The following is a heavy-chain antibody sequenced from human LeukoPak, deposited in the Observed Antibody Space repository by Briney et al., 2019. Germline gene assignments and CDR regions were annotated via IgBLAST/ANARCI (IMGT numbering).Heavy chain of an antibody. Sequence: SETLSLTCTVSGGSISSYYWSWIRQPPGKGLEWIGYIYYSGSTNYNPSLKSRVTISVETSKNEFSLKLRSVTAADTAVYYCARGRGEGRGIAMVRGVRAPSYNWFDPWGHGTQVTVSS. CDR2: IYYSGST. V-gene: IGHV4-59*12. D-gene: IGHD3-10*01. J-gene: IGHJ5*02. CDR1: GGSISSYY. CDR3: ARGRGEGRGIAMVRGVRAPSYNWFDP.